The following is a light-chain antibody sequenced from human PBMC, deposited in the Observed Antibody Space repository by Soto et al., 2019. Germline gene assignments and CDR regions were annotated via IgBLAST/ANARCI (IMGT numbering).Light chain of an antibody. CDR3: SSYAGGGNYV. J-gene: IGLJ1*01. CDR2: EVF. Sequence: QSALTQPPSASGSPGQSVTISCTGTSSDVGSYNSVSWYQHHPGKAPKLIIYEVFRRPSGVPGRFSASKSANTAPLTVSGLQAEDEADYYCSSYAGGGNYVFGTGTKVTVL. V-gene: IGLV2-8*01. CDR1: SSDVGSYNS.